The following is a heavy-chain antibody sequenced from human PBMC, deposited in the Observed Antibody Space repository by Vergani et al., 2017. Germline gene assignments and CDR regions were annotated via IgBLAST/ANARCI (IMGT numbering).Heavy chain of an antibody. CDR2: IYTSGST. V-gene: IGHV4-61*02. CDR1: GGSNGSGSYY. J-gene: IGHJ5*02. Sequence: QVQLQESGPGLVKPSQTLSLTCTVSGGSNGSGSYYWSWIRQPAGKGLEWIGRIYTSGSTNHTPSLKRRVTISVDTSKNQFSLKLSSVTAADTTVDDWAGRGGEVVGLSWFAPWGQGTLVTVSS. D-gene: IGHD3/OR15-3a*01. CDR3: AGRGGEVVGLSWFAP.